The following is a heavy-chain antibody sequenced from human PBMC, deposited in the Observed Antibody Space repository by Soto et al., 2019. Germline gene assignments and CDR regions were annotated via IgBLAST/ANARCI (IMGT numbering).Heavy chain of an antibody. V-gene: IGHV4-59*01. CDR2: IYYSGST. D-gene: IGHD6-19*01. CDR1: GGSISSYY. Sequence: PSETLSLTCTVSGGSISSYYWSWIRQPPGKGLEWIGYIYYSGSTNYNPSLKSRVTISVDTSKNQFSLKLSSVTAADTAVYYCARVMTKPGYSSGRYNWFDPWGQGTLVTVSS. J-gene: IGHJ5*02. CDR3: ARVMTKPGYSSGRYNWFDP.